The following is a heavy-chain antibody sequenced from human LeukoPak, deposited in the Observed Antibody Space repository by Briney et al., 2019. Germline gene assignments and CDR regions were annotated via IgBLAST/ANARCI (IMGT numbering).Heavy chain of an antibody. V-gene: IGHV1-69*13. CDR1: GGTFSSCA. CDR3: ASLGGYNYYYMDV. Sequence: SVKVSCKASGGTFSSCAISWVRQAPGQGLEWMGGIIPIFGTANYAQKFQGRVTITADESTSTAYMELSSLRSEDTAVYYCASLGGYNYYYMDVWGKGTTVTVSS. J-gene: IGHJ6*03. D-gene: IGHD2-2*02. CDR2: IIPIFGTA.